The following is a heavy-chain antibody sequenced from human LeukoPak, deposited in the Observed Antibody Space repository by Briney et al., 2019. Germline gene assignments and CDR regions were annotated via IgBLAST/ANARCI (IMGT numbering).Heavy chain of an antibody. J-gene: IGHJ6*02. D-gene: IGHD4-17*01. Sequence: ASVEVSCKASGYTFTSYYMHWVRQAPGQGLEWMGIINPSGGSTSYAQKFQGRVTMTRDTSTSTVYMELSSLRSEDTAVYYCARRNGPSGSGYYYYGMDVWGQGTTVTVSS. CDR2: INPSGGST. CDR1: GYTFTSYY. CDR3: ARRNGPSGSGYYYYGMDV. V-gene: IGHV1-46*01.